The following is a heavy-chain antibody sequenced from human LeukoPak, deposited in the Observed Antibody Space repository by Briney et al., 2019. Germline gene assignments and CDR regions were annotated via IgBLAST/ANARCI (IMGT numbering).Heavy chain of an antibody. CDR2: ISGNNDNT. CDR3: ARAPFCSSVSCYRTNNWLDP. J-gene: IGHJ5*02. V-gene: IGHV1-18*01. Sequence: XSVKVSCKTSGYTFTRYGVSWVRQAPGQGLEWMGWISGNNDNTNYAQRVQDRITMTTDTSTSTAYMELRSLRSDDTAVYYCARAPFCSSVSCYRTNNWLDPWGQGTLVTVSS. D-gene: IGHD2-2*01. CDR1: GYTFTRYG.